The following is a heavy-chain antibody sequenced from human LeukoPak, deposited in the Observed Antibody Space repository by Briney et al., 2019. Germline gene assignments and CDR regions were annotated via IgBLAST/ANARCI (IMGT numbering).Heavy chain of an antibody. CDR2: ISGSGGST. V-gene: IGHV3-23*01. D-gene: IGHD1-26*01. CDR3: AKDNELPWGGFDY. Sequence: GGSLRLSCAASGFTFSSYAMSWVRQAPGKGLEWVSAISGSGGSTYYADSVKGRFTISRDNSKNTLYLQMNSLGAEDTAVYYCAKDNELPWGGFDYWGQGTLVTVSS. J-gene: IGHJ4*02. CDR1: GFTFSSYA.